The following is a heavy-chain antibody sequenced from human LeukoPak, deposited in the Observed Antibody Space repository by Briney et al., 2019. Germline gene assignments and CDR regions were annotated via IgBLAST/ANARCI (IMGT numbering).Heavy chain of an antibody. V-gene: IGHV1-18*01. J-gene: IGHJ4*02. CDR3: ARDHYYDSSGYWSY. D-gene: IGHD3-22*01. CDR2: ISAYNGNT. Sequence: ASVKVSCKASGYTFTSYGISWVRQAPGQGLEWMGWISAYNGNTNYAQKLQGRVTMTTDTSTSTAYIELRSLRSDDTAVYYCARDHYYDSSGYWSYWGQGTLVTVSS. CDR1: GYTFTSYG.